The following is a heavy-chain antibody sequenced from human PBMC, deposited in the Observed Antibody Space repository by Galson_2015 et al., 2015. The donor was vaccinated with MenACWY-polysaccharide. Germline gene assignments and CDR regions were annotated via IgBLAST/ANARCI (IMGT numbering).Heavy chain of an antibody. CDR1: GFTFSSYW. CDR2: INSDGSST. Sequence: SLRLSCAASGFTFSSYWMHWVRQAPGKGLVWVSRINSDGSSTGYADSVKGRLIISRDNAKNTLYLQMNSLRADDTAVYYCARNGRPYTSGAIPDYWGQGTLVTVSS. CDR3: ARNGRPYTSGAIPDY. J-gene: IGHJ4*02. V-gene: IGHV3-74*01. D-gene: IGHD2-8*01.